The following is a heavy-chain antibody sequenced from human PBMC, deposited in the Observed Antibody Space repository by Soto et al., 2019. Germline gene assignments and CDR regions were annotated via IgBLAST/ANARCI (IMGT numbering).Heavy chain of an antibody. J-gene: IGHJ6*04. CDR1: GITFSSYW. CDR2: IRPDGSEQ. CDR3: GSDWDV. V-gene: IGHV3-7*01. Sequence: EVHLVESGGGLVQPGGSLRLSCGASGITFSSYWMSWVRQAPGKGLEWVANIRPDGSEQHYVDSVKGRFTISRDDAKNSLYLQMNSLRVEDTAVYYCGSDWDVWGRGTTVTVSS.